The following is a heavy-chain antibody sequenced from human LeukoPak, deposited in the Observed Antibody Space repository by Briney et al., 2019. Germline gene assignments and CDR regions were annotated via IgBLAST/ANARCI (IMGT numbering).Heavy chain of an antibody. J-gene: IGHJ6*03. V-gene: IGHV3-23*01. CDR3: AKDSRETGSLYYYYYMDV. CDR2: ISGSGGST. CDR1: GFTVSSNY. Sequence: PGGSLRLSCAASGFTVSSNYMSWVRQAPGKGLEWVSAISGSGGSTYYADSVKGRFTISRDNSKNTLYLQMNSLRAEDTAVYYCAKDSRETGSLYYYYYMDVWGKGTTVTVSS. D-gene: IGHD1-1*01.